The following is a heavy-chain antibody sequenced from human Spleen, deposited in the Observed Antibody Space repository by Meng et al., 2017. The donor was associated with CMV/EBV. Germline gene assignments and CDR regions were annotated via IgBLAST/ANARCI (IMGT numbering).Heavy chain of an antibody. D-gene: IGHD6-6*01. CDR2: INPNSGGT. J-gene: IGHJ6*02. CDR3: ARESYSSSSVYYYYYGMDV. Sequence: ASVKVSCKASGYTFTGYYMHWVRQAPGQGLEWMGWINPNSGGTNYAQKFQGRVTMTRDTSISTAYMELSRLRSDDTAVYYCARESYSSSSVYYYYYGMDVWGQGTTVTVSS. V-gene: IGHV1-2*02. CDR1: GYTFTGYY.